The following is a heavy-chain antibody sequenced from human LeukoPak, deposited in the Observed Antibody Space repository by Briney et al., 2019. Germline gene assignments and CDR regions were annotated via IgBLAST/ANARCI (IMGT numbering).Heavy chain of an antibody. D-gene: IGHD3-9*01. CDR1: GFTFSTYG. CDR2: ISGSGGST. Sequence: GGSLRLSCAASGFTFSTYGMSWVRQAPGKGLEWVSVISGSGGSTYYAESVKGRFTISRDNSKNTVYLQMNSLRAEDTAVYYCAKDQTGSTAYYFDYWGQGTLVAVSS. V-gene: IGHV3-23*01. J-gene: IGHJ4*02. CDR3: AKDQTGSTAYYFDY.